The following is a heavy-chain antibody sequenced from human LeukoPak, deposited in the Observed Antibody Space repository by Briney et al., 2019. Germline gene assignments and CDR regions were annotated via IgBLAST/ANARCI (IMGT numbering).Heavy chain of an antibody. CDR2: INPNSGGT. J-gene: IGHJ4*02. Sequence: GASVKVSCKASGYTFTSYAMHWVRQAPGQGLEWMGRINPNSGGTNYAQKFQGRVILTRDTSISTAYIEMSGLTSDDAAVYFCARIGSNYNFDYWGQGTLVTVSS. CDR3: ARIGSNYNFDY. CDR1: GYTFTSYA. V-gene: IGHV1-2*06. D-gene: IGHD5-24*01.